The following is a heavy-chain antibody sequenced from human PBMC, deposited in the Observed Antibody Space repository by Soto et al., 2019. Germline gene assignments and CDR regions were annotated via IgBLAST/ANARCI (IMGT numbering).Heavy chain of an antibody. Sequence: QVQLQESGPGLVKPSQTLSLTCTVSGGSISSGNYYWSWIRQPPGKGLEWIGFISYSGSTYYRTSLECRTTTAVDTSKSQFSLKLSFVTAADTAVYTCATLGTPSKGLYFFDYGGQGSLVTVTS. V-gene: IGHV4-30-4*01. CDR2: ISYSGST. D-gene: IGHD2-15*01. J-gene: IGHJ4*02. CDR1: GGSISSGNYY. CDR3: ATLGTPSKGLYFFDY.